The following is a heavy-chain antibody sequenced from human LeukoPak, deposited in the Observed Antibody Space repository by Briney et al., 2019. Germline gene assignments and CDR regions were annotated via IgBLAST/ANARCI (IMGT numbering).Heavy chain of an antibody. V-gene: IGHV3-66*01. Sequence: GGSLRLPCAASGFTVSRNYMNWVRQAPGEGLEWVSVIYSGGSTYYADSVKGRFTISRDDSKKTVYLQMNSLRAEDTAVYYCARESDILTGYPFDYWGQGTLVTVSS. CDR1: GFTVSRNY. CDR3: ARESDILTGYPFDY. J-gene: IGHJ4*02. CDR2: IYSGGST. D-gene: IGHD3-9*01.